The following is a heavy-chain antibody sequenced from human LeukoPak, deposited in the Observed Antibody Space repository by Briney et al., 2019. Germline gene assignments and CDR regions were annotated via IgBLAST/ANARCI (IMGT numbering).Heavy chain of an antibody. CDR1: GGSISSGGYY. Sequence: SQTLSLTCTVSGGSISSGGYYWIWIRQHPGTGLEWIVYIYYSGSTYYNPSLKSRVTISVYTSKNQFSLKLSSVTAADTAVYYCARTSGHYDSSGYSFDYWGQGTLVTVSS. CDR3: ARTSGHYDSSGYSFDY. CDR2: IYYSGST. V-gene: IGHV4-31*03. J-gene: IGHJ4*02. D-gene: IGHD3-22*01.